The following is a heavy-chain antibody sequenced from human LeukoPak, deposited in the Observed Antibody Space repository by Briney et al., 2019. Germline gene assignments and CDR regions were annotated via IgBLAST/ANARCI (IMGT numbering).Heavy chain of an antibody. CDR2: ISYDGSNK. V-gene: IGHV3-30*18. CDR1: GFTFSSFSSYG. Sequence: GGSLRLSCAASGFTFSSFSSYGMHWVRQAPGKGLEWVATISYDGSNKYYTDSVKGRFTVSRDNSKNTLYLQMNSLRPEDTAVYYCAKSSSGGNSPPYYYYGVDVWGQGTTVTVSS. D-gene: IGHD4-23*01. J-gene: IGHJ6*02. CDR3: AKSSSGGNSPPYYYYGVDV.